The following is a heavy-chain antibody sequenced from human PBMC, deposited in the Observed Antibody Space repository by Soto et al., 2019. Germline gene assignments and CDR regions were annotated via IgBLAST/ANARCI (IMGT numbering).Heavy chain of an antibody. CDR3: ARDERMSVRGVIIYY. CDR1: GYTFTSYY. D-gene: IGHD3-10*01. Sequence: QVQLVQSGAEVKKPGASVKVSCKASGYTFTSYYMHWVRQAPGQGLEWMGIIDPSGGSTSYAQKLQGRVTMTRDTSTSTVYMELSSLRSEDTAVYYCARDERMSVRGVIIYYWGQGTLVTVSS. V-gene: IGHV1-46*03. J-gene: IGHJ4*02. CDR2: IDPSGGST.